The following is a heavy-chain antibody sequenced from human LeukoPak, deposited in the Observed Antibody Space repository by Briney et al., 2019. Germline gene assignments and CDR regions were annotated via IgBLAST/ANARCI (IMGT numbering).Heavy chain of an antibody. Sequence: SETLSLTCTVSGGSISSGSYYWSWIRQPAGKGLEWIGRIYTSGSTNYNPSLKSRVTISVDTSKNQFFLKLSSVTAADTAVYYCARGSGRYWYFDLWGRGTLVTVSS. CDR3: ARGSGRYWYFDL. CDR2: IYTSGST. J-gene: IGHJ2*01. CDR1: GGSISSGSYY. D-gene: IGHD1-14*01. V-gene: IGHV4-61*02.